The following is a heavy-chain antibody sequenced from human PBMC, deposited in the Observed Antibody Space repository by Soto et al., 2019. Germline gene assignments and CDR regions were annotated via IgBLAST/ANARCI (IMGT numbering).Heavy chain of an antibody. J-gene: IGHJ4*02. CDR2: IYYSGST. Sequence: QVQLQESGPGLVKPSQTLSLTCTVSGGSISSGGYYWSWIRQHPVKGLEWIGYIYYSGSTFYTPTLKSRVTISVDTSKNQFSLNLSSVTAADTAVYYCARKKGYSYGPHYFDYWGQGTLVTVSS. V-gene: IGHV4-31*03. D-gene: IGHD5-18*01. CDR1: GGSISSGGYY. CDR3: ARKKGYSYGPHYFDY.